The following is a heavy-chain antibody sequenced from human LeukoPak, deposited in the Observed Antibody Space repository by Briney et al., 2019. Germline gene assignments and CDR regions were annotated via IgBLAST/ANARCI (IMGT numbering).Heavy chain of an antibody. D-gene: IGHD3-3*01. Sequence: PSETLSLTCAVYGGSFSGYYWSWIRQPPGKGLEWIGEINHSGSTNYNPSLKSRVTISVDTSKNQFSLKLSSVTAADTAVYYCARHRGRFPFDYWGQGTLVTVSS. CDR1: GGSFSGYY. CDR2: INHSGST. J-gene: IGHJ4*02. CDR3: ARHRGRFPFDY. V-gene: IGHV4-34*01.